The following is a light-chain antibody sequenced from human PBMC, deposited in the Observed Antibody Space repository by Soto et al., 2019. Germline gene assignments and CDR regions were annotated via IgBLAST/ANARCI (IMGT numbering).Light chain of an antibody. CDR1: QSVSSSF. CDR2: ATS. V-gene: IGKV3-20*01. CDR3: HQFDSSLT. J-gene: IGKJ1*01. Sequence: EILLTQSPATLSLSPGEGATLSCRASQSVSSSFLAWYHQQPGQAPRLLIYATSRRAPGIPDRFSGSGSGTDFTLTISRLEPEDFSVYYCHQFDSSLTVGQGTKVEIK.